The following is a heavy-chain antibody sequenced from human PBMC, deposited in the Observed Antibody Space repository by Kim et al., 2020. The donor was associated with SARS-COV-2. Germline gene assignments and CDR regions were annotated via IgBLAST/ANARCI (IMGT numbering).Heavy chain of an antibody. CDR2: VTGSTGDT. J-gene: IGHJ4*01. V-gene: IGHV3-23*01. D-gene: IGHD2-8*01. Sequence: GGSLRLSCAASGFTFSNYAMNWVRRAPGKRLEWVSSVTGSTGDTYHADSVKGRFTISRDNSKNTLYPQMNSLRAEDTAVYYCAKGRLGHCTNGECYPFD. CDR1: GFTFSNYA. CDR3: AKGRLGHCTNGECYPFD.